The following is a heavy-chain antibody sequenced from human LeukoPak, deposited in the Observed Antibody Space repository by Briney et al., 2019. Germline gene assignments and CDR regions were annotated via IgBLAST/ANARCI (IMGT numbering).Heavy chain of an antibody. CDR1: GFTFNNYA. D-gene: IGHD3-3*01. J-gene: IGHJ4*02. V-gene: IGHV3-23*01. CDR3: AKGLLITILGSLDY. CDR2: ITGSGRTT. Sequence: PGGSLRLSCAASGFTFNNYAMSWVRQAPGKGPEWVSGITGSGRTTYYADSVKGRFTISRDNSKNSLYLQINSLRAEDTAVYYCAKGLLITILGSLDYWGQGTLVTVSS.